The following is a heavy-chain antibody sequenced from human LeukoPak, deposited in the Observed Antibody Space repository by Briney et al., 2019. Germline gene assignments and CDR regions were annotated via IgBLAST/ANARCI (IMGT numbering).Heavy chain of an antibody. CDR2: INWNGAST. D-gene: IGHD3-3*01. CDR3: AKALRFLEWVDAFDI. J-gene: IGHJ3*02. V-gene: IGHV3-20*04. Sequence: PGGSLRFSCAASGFTFDDYGMSWVRQAPGKGLEWVSGINWNGASTGYADSVKGRFTISRDNAKNTLYLQMNSLRAEDTAVYYCAKALRFLEWVDAFDIWGQGTMVTVSS. CDR1: GFTFDDYG.